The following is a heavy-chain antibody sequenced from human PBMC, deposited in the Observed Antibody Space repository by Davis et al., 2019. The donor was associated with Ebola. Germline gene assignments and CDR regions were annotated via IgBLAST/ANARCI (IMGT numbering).Heavy chain of an antibody. CDR1: GYTFTSHY. D-gene: IGHD3-22*01. CDR2: INPSGGST. J-gene: IGHJ3*02. V-gene: IGHV1-46*01. Sequence: AASVKVSCKASGYTFTSHYMHWLRQAPGQGLEWMGIINPSGGSTSYAQKFQGRVTMTRDTSTSTVHMELSSLRSEDTAVYYCARHDTMIVDAFDIWGQGTMVTVSS. CDR3: ARHDTMIVDAFDI.